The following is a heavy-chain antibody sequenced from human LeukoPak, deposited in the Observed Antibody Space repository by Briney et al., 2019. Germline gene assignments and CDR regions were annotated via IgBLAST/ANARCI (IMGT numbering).Heavy chain of an antibody. CDR1: GYTFTNYY. Sequence: VASVKVSCKASGYTFTNYYMHWVRQAPGQGLEWMGILNPSSGSTAYAQKFQGRVTMTRDTSTSTVYMELSSLRSEDTAVYYCARDEATGWFDPWGQGTLVIVFS. V-gene: IGHV1-46*01. CDR2: LNPSSGST. J-gene: IGHJ5*02. CDR3: ARDEATGWFDP. D-gene: IGHD5-24*01.